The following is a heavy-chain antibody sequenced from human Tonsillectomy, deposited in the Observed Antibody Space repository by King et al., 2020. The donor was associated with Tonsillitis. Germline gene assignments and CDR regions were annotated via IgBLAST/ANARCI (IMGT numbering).Heavy chain of an antibody. D-gene: IGHD6-19*01. CDR1: GGSISSSSYY. CDR3: ARLRQVYSSGSFDS. J-gene: IGHJ4*02. V-gene: IGHV4-39*01. Sequence: LQLQESGPGLVKPSETLSLTCTVSGGSISSSSYYWGWIRQPPGKGLEWIGSIYYSGSTYYNPSLKSRVTISVDTSKNQFSLKLSSVTAADTAVYYCARLRQVYSSGSFDSWGQGTLVTVSS. CDR2: IYYSGST.